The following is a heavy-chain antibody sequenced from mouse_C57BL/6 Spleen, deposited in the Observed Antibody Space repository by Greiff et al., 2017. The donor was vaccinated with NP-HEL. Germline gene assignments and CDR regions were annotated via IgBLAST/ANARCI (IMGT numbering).Heavy chain of an antibody. V-gene: IGHV1-72*01. Sequence: QVQLQQPGAELVKPGASVKLSCKASGYTFTSYWMHWVKQRPGRGLEWIGRIDPNSGGTKYNEKFKSKATLTVDKPSSTAYMQLSSLTSEDSAVYYCASGANWDPLYAMDDWGQGTSVTVSS. D-gene: IGHD4-1*01. CDR1: GYTFTSYW. CDR3: ASGANWDPLYAMDD. J-gene: IGHJ4*01. CDR2: IDPNSGGT.